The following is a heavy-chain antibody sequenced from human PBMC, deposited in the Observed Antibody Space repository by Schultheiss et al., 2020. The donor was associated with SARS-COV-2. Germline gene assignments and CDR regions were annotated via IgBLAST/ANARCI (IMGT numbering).Heavy chain of an antibody. CDR2: IYYSGAT. D-gene: IGHD3-3*01. Sequence: SETLSLTCTVSGGSISSGGYYWGWIRQPPGKGLEWIGSIYYSGATYYNPSLRSRATISLDTSRNQFSLSLNSVTAADTAVYYCAREDFWSGNHNWFDPWGQGTLVTVSS. CDR1: GGSISSGGYY. J-gene: IGHJ5*02. V-gene: IGHV4-39*02. CDR3: AREDFWSGNHNWFDP.